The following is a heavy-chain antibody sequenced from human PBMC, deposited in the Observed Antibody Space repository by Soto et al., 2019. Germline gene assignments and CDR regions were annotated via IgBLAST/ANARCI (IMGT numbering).Heavy chain of an antibody. CDR3: VRDGWYSIQAPY. J-gene: IGHJ4*02. V-gene: IGHV3-33*01. Sequence: QVQLVESGGGVVQPGRSLRLSCAASGFTFSSHGMHWVRQAPGTGLEWVAVIWYDGSNKYYADSVKGRFTISRDDSKNMVYLQMNSLRAEDTAVYYCVRDGWYSIQAPYWGQGTLVTVSS. CDR1: GFTFSSHG. CDR2: IWYDGSNK. D-gene: IGHD6-19*01.